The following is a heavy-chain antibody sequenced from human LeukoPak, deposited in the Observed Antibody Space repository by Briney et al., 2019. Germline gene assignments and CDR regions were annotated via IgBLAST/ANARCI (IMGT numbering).Heavy chain of an antibody. CDR1: GYTFTSYG. Sequence: ASVKVSCKASGYTFTSYGISWVRQAPGQGLEWMGWISAYNGNTNYAQKLQGRVTMTTDTSTSTAYMELRSLRSDDTAVYYCAAYCSGGSCYLDYYYGMDVWGQGTTVTVSS. V-gene: IGHV1-18*01. J-gene: IGHJ6*02. CDR3: AAYCSGGSCYLDYYYGMDV. D-gene: IGHD2-15*01. CDR2: ISAYNGNT.